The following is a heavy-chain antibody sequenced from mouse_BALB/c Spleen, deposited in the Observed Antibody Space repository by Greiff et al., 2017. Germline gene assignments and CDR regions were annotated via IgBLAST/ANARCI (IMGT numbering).Heavy chain of an antibody. D-gene: IGHD1-2*01. Sequence: EVMLVESGGGLVQPGGSLKLSCAASGFTFSSYGMSWVRQTPDKRLELVATINSNGGSTYYPDSVKGRFTISRDNAKNTLYLQMSSLKSEDTAIYYCARDGDYGYYAMDYWGQGTSVTVSS. J-gene: IGHJ4*01. CDR3: ARDGDYGYYAMDY. CDR2: INSNGGST. CDR1: GFTFSSYG. V-gene: IGHV5-6-3*01.